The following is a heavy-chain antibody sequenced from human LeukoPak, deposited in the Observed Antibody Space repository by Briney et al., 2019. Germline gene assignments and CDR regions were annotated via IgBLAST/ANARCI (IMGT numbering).Heavy chain of an antibody. Sequence: GGSLRLACAASGFTFSSYSMNWVRQAPGKGLEWVSSISSSSSYIYYADSVKGRFTISRDNAKNSLYLQMNSLRAEDTAVYYCARVVAVAGKAFDIWGQGTMVTVSS. D-gene: IGHD6-19*01. J-gene: IGHJ3*02. V-gene: IGHV3-21*01. CDR1: GFTFSSYS. CDR2: ISSSSSYI. CDR3: ARVVAVAGKAFDI.